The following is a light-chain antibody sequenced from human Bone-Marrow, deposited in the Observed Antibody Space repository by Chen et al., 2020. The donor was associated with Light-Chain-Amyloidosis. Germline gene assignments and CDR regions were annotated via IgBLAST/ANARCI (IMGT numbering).Light chain of an antibody. CDR3: QQYYSAPFT. CDR1: QSVLYSSNNKNY. CDR2: WAS. Sequence: DLVMTQSPDSLAVYLGERAPINCKSSQSVLYSSNNKNYLAWYQQKPGQPPKLLISWASTRESGVPDRFTGSGSGTDFTLTISSLQAEDVAVYYCQQYYSAPFTFGPGTKVNIK. J-gene: IGKJ3*01. V-gene: IGKV4-1*01.